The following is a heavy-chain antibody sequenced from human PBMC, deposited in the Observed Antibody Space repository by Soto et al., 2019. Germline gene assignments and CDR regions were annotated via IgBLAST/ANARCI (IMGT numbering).Heavy chain of an antibody. Sequence: ASVKVSCKASGYTFTSYGISWVRQAPGQGLEWMGWISAYNGNTNYAQKLQGRVTMTTDTSTSTAYMELRSLRSDDTAVYYCAREKCSSTSCYAQKQYYFDYWGQGTLVTVSS. CDR1: GYTFTSYG. CDR3: AREKCSSTSCYAQKQYYFDY. J-gene: IGHJ4*02. CDR2: ISAYNGNT. D-gene: IGHD2-2*01. V-gene: IGHV1-18*01.